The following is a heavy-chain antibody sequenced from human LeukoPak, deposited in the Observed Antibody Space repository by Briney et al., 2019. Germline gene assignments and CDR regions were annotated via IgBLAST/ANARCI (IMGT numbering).Heavy chain of an antibody. CDR2: INPNSGGT. D-gene: IGHD6-6*01. V-gene: IGHV1-2*02. CDR1: GYTFTGYY. Sequence: ASVKVSCKASGYTFTGYYMHWVRQAPGQGLEWMGWINPNSGGTNYAQKFQGRVTMTRDTSISTAYMELSRLTSDDTAVYYCATYTSSSKEFDYWGQGTLVTVSS. CDR3: ATYTSSSKEFDY. J-gene: IGHJ4*02.